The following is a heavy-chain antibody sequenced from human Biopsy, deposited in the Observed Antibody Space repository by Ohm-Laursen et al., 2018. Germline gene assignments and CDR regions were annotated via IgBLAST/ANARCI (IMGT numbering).Heavy chain of an antibody. CDR2: ISSRTNTI. J-gene: IGHJ4*02. D-gene: IGHD2/OR15-2a*01. CDR3: ARGSFAPDF. Sequence: SLRLSCTASGFTFSDYYMCWIRQAPGKGLKWVSYISSRTNTIYYADSVKGRFTISRDNAKNSLYLQMNRLRAEDTAVYYCARGSFAPDFWGQGTLVTVSS. V-gene: IGHV3-11*01. CDR1: GFTFSDYY.